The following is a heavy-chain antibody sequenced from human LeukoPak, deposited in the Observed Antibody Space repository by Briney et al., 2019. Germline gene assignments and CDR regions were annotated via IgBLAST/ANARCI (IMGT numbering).Heavy chain of an antibody. CDR1: GFTFSSYA. D-gene: IGHD2-15*01. CDR3: ANPSATFISYYYYGMDV. J-gene: IGHJ6*02. V-gene: IGHV3-23*01. Sequence: GGSLRLSCAASGFTFSSYAMSWVRQAPGKGLEWVSAVSGSGGSTYYADSVKGRFTISRDNSKNTLYLQMNSLRAEDTAVYYCANPSATFISYYYYGMDVWGQGTTVTVSS. CDR2: VSGSGGST.